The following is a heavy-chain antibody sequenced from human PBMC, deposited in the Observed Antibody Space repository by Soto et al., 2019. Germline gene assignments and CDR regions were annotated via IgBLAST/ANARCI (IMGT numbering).Heavy chain of an antibody. CDR1: GFTFSSYA. D-gene: IGHD6-19*01. CDR3: ARSRGGWYFFDY. J-gene: IGHJ4*02. V-gene: IGHV3-30-3*01. Sequence: QVQLVESGGGVVQPGRSLRLSCAASGFTFSSYAMHWVRQAPGKGLEWVAVISYDGSNKYYADSVKGRFTISRDNSKNTLYLQMNSLRAEDTAVYYCARSRGGWYFFDYWGQGTLVTVSS. CDR2: ISYDGSNK.